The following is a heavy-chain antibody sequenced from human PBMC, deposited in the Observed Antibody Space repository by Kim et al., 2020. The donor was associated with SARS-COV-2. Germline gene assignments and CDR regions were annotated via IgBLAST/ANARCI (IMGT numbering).Heavy chain of an antibody. D-gene: IGHD2-2*01. CDR3: AKSRGSAVYYYYYCMDV. J-gene: IGHJ6*02. Sequence: GKGRFTISRDTSKNTLYLQMNSLSAEDTAVYYCAKSRGSAVYYYYYCMDVWGQGTTVTVSS. V-gene: IGHV3-23*01.